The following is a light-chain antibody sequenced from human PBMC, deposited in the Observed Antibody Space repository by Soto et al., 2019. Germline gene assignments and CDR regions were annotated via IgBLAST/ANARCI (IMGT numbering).Light chain of an antibody. J-gene: IGKJ4*01. CDR2: AAS. CDR1: QNIDNY. V-gene: IGKV1-39*01. Sequence: DIQMTQSPSSLSASVGDRVTITCRASQNIDNYLNWYQHKPGKAPRLLIYAASTLQSGVPSRFSGSGSGTDFTLTISGLQTEDFATYFCQESYTIPEVSFGGGTKVDIK. CDR3: QESYTIPEVS.